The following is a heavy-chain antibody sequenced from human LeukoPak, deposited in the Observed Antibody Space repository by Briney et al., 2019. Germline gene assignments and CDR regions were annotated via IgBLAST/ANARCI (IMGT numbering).Heavy chain of an antibody. CDR2: INHSGST. CDR3: ARALHIVVVTAIRGAFDI. CDR1: GGSFSGYY. Sequence: SETLSLTCAVYGGSFSGYYWSWIRQPPGKGLEWIGEINHSGSTNYNPSLKSRVTISVDTSKNQFSLKLSSVTAADTAVYYCARALHIVVVTAIRGAFDIWGQGTMVTVSS. V-gene: IGHV4-34*01. D-gene: IGHD2-21*02. J-gene: IGHJ3*02.